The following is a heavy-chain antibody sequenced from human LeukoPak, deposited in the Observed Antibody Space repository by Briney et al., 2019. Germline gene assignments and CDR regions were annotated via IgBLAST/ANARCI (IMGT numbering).Heavy chain of an antibody. V-gene: IGHV4-59*01. Sequence: PSETLSLTCTVSGGSISSYYWSWIRQPPGKGLEWIGYIYYSGSTNYKSSLKSRVTISVDTSKNQFSLKLSSVTAADTAVYYCARDGFSSSSHFDYWGQGTLVTVSS. CDR3: ARDGFSSSSHFDY. CDR2: IYYSGST. J-gene: IGHJ4*02. D-gene: IGHD6-6*01. CDR1: GGSISSYY.